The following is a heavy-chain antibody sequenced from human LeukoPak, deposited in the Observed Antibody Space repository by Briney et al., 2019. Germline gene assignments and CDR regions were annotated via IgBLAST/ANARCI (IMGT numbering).Heavy chain of an antibody. V-gene: IGHV3-66*01. Sequence: GGSLRLSCAASGFTVSTNYMTWVRQAPGKGLEWVSLIDSGDKTYYADSVKGRFTISRDTSKNTLYLQMNSLRVEDTAVYYCARELGIGALDYWGQGTLVTVSS. CDR3: ARELGIGALDY. CDR2: IDSGDKT. CDR1: GFTVSTNY. J-gene: IGHJ4*02. D-gene: IGHD7-27*01.